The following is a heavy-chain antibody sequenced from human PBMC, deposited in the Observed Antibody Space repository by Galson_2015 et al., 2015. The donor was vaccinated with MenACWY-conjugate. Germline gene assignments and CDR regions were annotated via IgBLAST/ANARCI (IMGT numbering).Heavy chain of an antibody. CDR1: GFTFSIYS. J-gene: IGHJ6*02. Sequence: SLRLSCAASGFTFSIYSMNWVRQAPGKGLEWVSYVSTRSTAIYYADSVKGRFTISRDNAKNSLYLQMNSLRAEDTAVYYCARGYCDGGNCYGLPPQAMDVWGQGTTVTVSS. D-gene: IGHD2-15*01. V-gene: IGHV3-48*04. CDR2: VSTRSTAI. CDR3: ARGYCDGGNCYGLPPQAMDV.